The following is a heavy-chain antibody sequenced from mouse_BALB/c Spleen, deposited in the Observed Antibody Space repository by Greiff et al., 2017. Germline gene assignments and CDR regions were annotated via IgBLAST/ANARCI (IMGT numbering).Heavy chain of an antibody. D-gene: IGHD1-1*01. J-gene: IGHJ4*01. V-gene: IGHV5-9-4*01. Sequence: EVKLVESGGGLVKPGGSLKLSCAASGFTFSSYAMSWVRQSPEKRLEWVAEISSGGSYTYYPDTVTGRFTISRDNAKNTLYLEMSSLRSEDTAMYYCARDYAYYGSSYDAMDYWGQGTSVTVSS. CDR1: GFTFSSYA. CDR2: ISSGGSYT. CDR3: ARDYAYYGSSYDAMDY.